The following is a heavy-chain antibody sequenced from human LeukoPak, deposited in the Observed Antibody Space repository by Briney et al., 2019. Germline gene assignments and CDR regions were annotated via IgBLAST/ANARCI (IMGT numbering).Heavy chain of an antibody. CDR1: GGTFSSYA. D-gene: IGHD1-7*01. J-gene: IGHJ4*02. V-gene: IGHV1-69*13. Sequence: SVKVSCKASGGTFSSYAISWMRQAPGQGLEWMGGIIPIFGTANYAQKFQGRVTITADESTSTAYMELSSLRSEDTAVYYCASCYNWNYYYFDYWGQGTLVTVSS. CDR2: IIPIFGTA. CDR3: ASCYNWNYYYFDY.